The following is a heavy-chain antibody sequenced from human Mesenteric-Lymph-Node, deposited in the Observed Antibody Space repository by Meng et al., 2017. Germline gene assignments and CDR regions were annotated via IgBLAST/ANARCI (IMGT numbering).Heavy chain of an antibody. J-gene: IGHJ5*02. CDR3: ARPLRTNSRHSFDT. V-gene: IGHV3-7*01. Sequence: VQLVESGGGLVQPGGSLRLSCAASGCTLSHYWMSWVRQAPGKGLEWVANIKQDGSEKYYVDSVRGRFTISRDNAENSLYLQMSSLRVDDTAVYYCARPLRTNSRHSFDTWGQGTLVTVSS. D-gene: IGHD6-13*01. CDR2: IKQDGSEK. CDR1: GCTLSHYW.